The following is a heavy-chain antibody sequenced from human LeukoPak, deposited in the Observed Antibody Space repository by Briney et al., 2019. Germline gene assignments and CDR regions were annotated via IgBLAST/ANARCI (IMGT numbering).Heavy chain of an antibody. J-gene: IGHJ4*02. D-gene: IGHD3-22*01. V-gene: IGHV4-34*01. Sequence: SETLSLTCAVYGGSFSGYYWSWIRQPPGKGLEWIGEINHSGSTNYNPSLKSRVTISVDTSKNQFSLKLSSVTAADTAVYYCARGLENYYDSSGYYLRGPFDYWGQGTLVTVSS. CDR2: INHSGST. CDR3: ARGLENYYDSSGYYLRGPFDY. CDR1: GGSFSGYY.